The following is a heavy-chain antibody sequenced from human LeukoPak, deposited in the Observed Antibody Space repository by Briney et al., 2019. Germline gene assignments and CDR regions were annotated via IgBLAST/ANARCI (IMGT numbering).Heavy chain of an antibody. CDR2: IIPIFGTA. J-gene: IGHJ4*02. Sequence: SVKVSCKASGGTFSSYAISWVRQAPGQGLEWMGGIIPIFGTANYAQKFQGRVTITTDESTSTAYMELSSLRSEDTAVYYCARSGVVTISQAGPWDYWGQGTLVTVSS. V-gene: IGHV1-69*05. CDR1: GGTFSSYA. CDR3: ARSGVVTISQAGPWDY. D-gene: IGHD3-9*01.